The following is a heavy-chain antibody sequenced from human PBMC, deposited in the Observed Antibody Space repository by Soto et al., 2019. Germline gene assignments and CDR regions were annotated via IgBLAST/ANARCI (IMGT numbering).Heavy chain of an antibody. CDR3: ARGRGYSYGPYYFDY. Sequence: SETLSLTCTVSGGSISSEGYYWSWFRQLPGKGLEWIGDIYYSGTTYHNPSLRSRLTISGDASKNQFSLKLSSVTAADTALYYCARGRGYSYGPYYFDYWGQGALVTVSS. CDR2: IYYSGTT. V-gene: IGHV4-31*03. J-gene: IGHJ4*02. CDR1: GGSISSEGYY. D-gene: IGHD5-18*01.